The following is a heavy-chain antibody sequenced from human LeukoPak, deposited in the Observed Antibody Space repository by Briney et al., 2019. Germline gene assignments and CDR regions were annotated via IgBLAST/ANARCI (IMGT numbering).Heavy chain of an antibody. CDR3: AKALEKYCSGGSCLGYYFDY. CDR2: ISYDGSNK. V-gene: IGHV3-30*04. D-gene: IGHD2-15*01. Sequence: PGGSLRLSCAASGFTFSSYAMHWVRQAPGKGLEWVAVISYDGSNKYYADSVKGRFTISRDNSKNTLYLQMNSLRAEDTAVYYCAKALEKYCSGGSCLGYYFDYWGQGTLVTVSS. CDR1: GFTFSSYA. J-gene: IGHJ4*02.